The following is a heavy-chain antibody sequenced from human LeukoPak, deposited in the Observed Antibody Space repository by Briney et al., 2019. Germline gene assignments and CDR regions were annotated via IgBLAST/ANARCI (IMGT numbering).Heavy chain of an antibody. V-gene: IGHV3-21*01. J-gene: IGHJ5*02. D-gene: IGHD3-10*01. Sequence: GGSLRLSCAASGFTFRSYSMNWVRQAPGKGLEWVSAIDPSSTYIYYADSVKGRFTISRDNAENSLYLQMNSLRVEDTAVYYCAETITMVRGPRWFDPWGQGTLVTVSS. CDR2: IDPSSTYI. CDR3: AETITMVRGPRWFDP. CDR1: GFTFRSYS.